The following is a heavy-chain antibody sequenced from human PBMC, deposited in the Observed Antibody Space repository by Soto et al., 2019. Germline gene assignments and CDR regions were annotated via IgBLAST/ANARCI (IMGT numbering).Heavy chain of an antibody. Sequence: PSETLSLTCTVSGGSISSHYWSWIRQPPGKGLEWIGYMYYFGSTNYNYNPSLKSRVTISVDTSKNQFSLKLSSVTAADTAVYYCARDLASPPCRYCSSTSPTLRWFDPWGQGTLVTVSS. CDR3: ARDLASPPCRYCSSTSPTLRWFDP. D-gene: IGHD2-2*01. CDR2: MYYFGSTNY. V-gene: IGHV4-59*11. CDR1: GGSISSHY. J-gene: IGHJ5*02.